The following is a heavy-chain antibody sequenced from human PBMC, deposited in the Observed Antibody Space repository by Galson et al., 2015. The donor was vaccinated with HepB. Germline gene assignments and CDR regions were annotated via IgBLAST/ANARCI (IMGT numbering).Heavy chain of an antibody. CDR1: GFTLSDYY. J-gene: IGHJ4*02. CDR2: ISSSGSTI. D-gene: IGHD3-22*01. V-gene: IGHV3-11*01. CDR3: ARGNTYYYDSSGYYLDY. Sequence: SLRLSCAASGFTLSDYYMSWIRQAPGKGLEWVSYISSSGSTIYYADSVKGRFTISRDNAKNSLYLQMNSLRAEDTAVYYCARGNTYYYDSSGYYLDYWGQGTLVTVSS.